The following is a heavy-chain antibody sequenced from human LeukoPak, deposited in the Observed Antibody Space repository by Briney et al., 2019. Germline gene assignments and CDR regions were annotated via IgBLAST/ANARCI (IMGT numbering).Heavy chain of an antibody. CDR1: GFTFDDYA. CDR2: IIGGGGST. CDR3: ARGGFHHGFDV. Sequence: PGRSLRLSCAASGFTFDDYAMHWVRQAPGKGLEWVSIIIGGGGSTYYAASVKGRITISRDNAKNTLSLQIDSLRVEDTGVYYCARGGFHHGFDVWGQGTMVTVSS. V-gene: IGHV3-23*01. D-gene: IGHD3-22*01. J-gene: IGHJ3*01.